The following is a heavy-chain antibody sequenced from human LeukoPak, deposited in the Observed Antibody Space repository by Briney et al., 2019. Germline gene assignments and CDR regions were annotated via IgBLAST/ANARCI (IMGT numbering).Heavy chain of an antibody. J-gene: IGHJ4*02. CDR2: IIPIFGTA. CDR3: ARDRGGAGSGWYLIDY. D-gene: IGHD6-19*01. V-gene: IGHV1-69*13. CDR1: GYTFTSYY. Sequence: ASVKVSCKASGYTFTSYYMHWVRQAPGQGLEWMGGIIPIFGTANYAQKFQGRVTITADESTSTAYMELSSLRSEDTAVYYCARDRGGAGSGWYLIDYWGQGTLVTVSS.